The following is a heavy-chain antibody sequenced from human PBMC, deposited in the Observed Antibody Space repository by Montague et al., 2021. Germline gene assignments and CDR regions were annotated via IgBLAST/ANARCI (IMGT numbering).Heavy chain of an antibody. J-gene: IGHJ2*01. CDR3: AGFHYDDMNFDF. Sequence: SETLSLTCVVSGGSINSYYWSWIRQPPGKGLECTGYIHYSGTTNYNPSLKSRVTLSVDTSKNQISLKLSHGTAADTAVHYCAGFHYDDMNFDFWGRGTLVTVSS. D-gene: IGHD3-16*01. CDR2: IHYSGTT. CDR1: GGSINSYY. V-gene: IGHV4-59*01.